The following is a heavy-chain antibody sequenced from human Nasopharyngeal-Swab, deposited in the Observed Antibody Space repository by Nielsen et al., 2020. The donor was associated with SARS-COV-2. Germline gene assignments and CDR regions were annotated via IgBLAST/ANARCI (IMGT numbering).Heavy chain of an antibody. J-gene: IGHJ6*02. CDR1: GFTFSSYS. Sequence: GESLKISCAASGFTFSSYSMNWVRQAPGKGLEWVSSISSSSSYIYYADSVKGRFTISRDNAKNSLYLQMNSLRAEDTAVYYYARLNRYCSSTSCSYYYYGMDVWGQGTTVTVSS. CDR2: ISSSSSYI. V-gene: IGHV3-21*01. CDR3: ARLNRYCSSTSCSYYYYGMDV. D-gene: IGHD2-2*01.